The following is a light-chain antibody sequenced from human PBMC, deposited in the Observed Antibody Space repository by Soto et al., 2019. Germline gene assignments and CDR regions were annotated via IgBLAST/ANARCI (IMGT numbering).Light chain of an antibody. J-gene: IGKJ2*01. Sequence: EIVLTQSPGTLSLSPGERATLSCRASQTVSSNYLAWYQQKPGQAPRLLIYAASTRATGIPDRFSGSGSGTDFTLSISRLEPEDFAVYYCQQYGSSLMYTFGQGTKLEIK. CDR3: QQYGSSLMYT. CDR1: QTVSSNY. CDR2: AAS. V-gene: IGKV3-20*01.